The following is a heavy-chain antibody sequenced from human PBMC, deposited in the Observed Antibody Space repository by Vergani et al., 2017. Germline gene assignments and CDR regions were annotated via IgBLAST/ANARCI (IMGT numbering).Heavy chain of an antibody. CDR2: INPNSGGT. CDR3: ARDRGYYYYYGMDV. Sequence: QVQLVQSGAEVKKPGSSVKVSCKASGGTFSSYAISWVRQAPGQGLEWMGWINPNSGGTNYAQKFQGRVTMTRDTSISTAYMELSRLRSDDTAVYYCARDRGYYYYYGMDVWGQGTTVTVSS. D-gene: IGHD3-10*01. J-gene: IGHJ6*02. V-gene: IGHV1-2*02. CDR1: GGTFSSYA.